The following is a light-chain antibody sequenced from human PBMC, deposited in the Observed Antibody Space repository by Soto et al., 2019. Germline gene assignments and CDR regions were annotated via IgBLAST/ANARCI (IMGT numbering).Light chain of an antibody. CDR1: QNIGTY. CDR3: QKYYSFPWT. V-gene: IGKV3D-15*01. CDR2: GAS. Sequence: IVLTQSPGTLSLSPGERATLSCRASQNIGTYLAWYPHKPGQAPSVLIFGASTRANGVPDRFSGSGSGTDFTLTIRCLQAEEFATYYCQKYYSFPWTFGQGTKVDIK. J-gene: IGKJ1*01.